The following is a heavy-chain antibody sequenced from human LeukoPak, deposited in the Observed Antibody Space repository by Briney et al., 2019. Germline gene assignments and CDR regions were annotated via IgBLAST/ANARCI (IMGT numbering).Heavy chain of an antibody. CDR1: GFTVRGYY. CDR2: IYGTGRT. D-gene: IGHD3-10*01. CDR3: VAITLEGNIGDAFDI. Sequence: PGGSLRLSCAASGFTVRGYYMSWVRRTPGKGLEWVSVIYGTGRTYYAESVKGRFTMSRDISQNTLHLQMNSLRIEDTAAYYCVAITLEGNIGDAFDIWGQGTVVTVAS. J-gene: IGHJ3*02. V-gene: IGHV3-53*01.